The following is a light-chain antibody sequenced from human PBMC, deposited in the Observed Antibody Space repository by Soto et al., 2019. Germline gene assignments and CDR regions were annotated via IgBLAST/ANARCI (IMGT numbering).Light chain of an antibody. Sequence: EIVLTQSPATLSLSPGERATLSCRPSRSVGNNLTWYQKKPGQAPGLLIYAASTRATGIPARFSGSGSGTDFTLTISSLEPEDFAVYYCQQHADWPLTFGGGTKVDIK. CDR3: QQHADWPLT. J-gene: IGKJ4*01. CDR2: AAS. V-gene: IGKV3-11*01. CDR1: RSVGNN.